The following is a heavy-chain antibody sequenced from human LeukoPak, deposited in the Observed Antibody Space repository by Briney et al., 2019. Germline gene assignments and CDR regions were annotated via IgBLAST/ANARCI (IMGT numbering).Heavy chain of an antibody. Sequence: GRSLRLSCAASGFPFSSYAMHWVRPAPGKGLEGVAVISYDGSNKYYADSVKGRFTISRGNSKNTLYLQMNSLRAEDTAVYYCARAPYNYDFWSGYYYYFDYWGQGTLVTVSS. D-gene: IGHD3-3*01. CDR1: GFPFSSYA. CDR3: ARAPYNYDFWSGYYYYFDY. V-gene: IGHV3-30-3*01. J-gene: IGHJ4*02. CDR2: ISYDGSNK.